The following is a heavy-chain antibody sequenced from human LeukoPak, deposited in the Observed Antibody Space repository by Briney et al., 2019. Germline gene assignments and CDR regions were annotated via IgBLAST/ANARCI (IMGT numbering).Heavy chain of an antibody. V-gene: IGHV5-51*01. CDR2: LYPRDSDT. D-gene: IGHD5-12*01. Sequence: GESLKISCQASGYNFTRYWIGWVRQMPGKGLEWMGLLYPRDSDTRYSPSFQGQVTFSADNSINTAYLQWSSLRASDTAIYYCARQMGLASRKNYFDSRGQGTLVTVTA. J-gene: IGHJ4*02. CDR1: GYNFTRYW. CDR3: ARQMGLASRKNYFDS.